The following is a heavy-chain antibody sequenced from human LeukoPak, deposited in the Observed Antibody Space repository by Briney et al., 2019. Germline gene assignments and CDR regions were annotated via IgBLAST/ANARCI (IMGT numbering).Heavy chain of an antibody. CDR1: GYTFINYG. D-gene: IGHD6-19*01. CDR3: ARVREGSDWTGGCDY. J-gene: IGHJ4*02. CDR2: ISPYNGNT. V-gene: IGHV1-18*01. Sequence: ASVKVSCKASGYTFINYGITWVRQAPGQGLEWMGWISPYNGNTNYVQNLEGRVTMTTDTSTSTAYMELRSLRSDDTAVYFCARVREGSDWTGGCDYWGQGTLVTVSS.